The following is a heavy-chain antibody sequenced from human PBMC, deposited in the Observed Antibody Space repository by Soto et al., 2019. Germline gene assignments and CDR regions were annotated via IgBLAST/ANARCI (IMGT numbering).Heavy chain of an antibody. CDR2: ISYDGSNK. Sequence: QVQLVESGGGVVQPGRSLRLSCAASGFTFSSYGMHWVRQAPGKGLEWVAVISYDGSNKYYADSVKGRFTISRDNSKNTLYLQMNGLRAEDTAVYYCAKVGMPAATYNWFDPWGQGTLVTVSS. V-gene: IGHV3-30*18. D-gene: IGHD2-2*01. CDR3: AKVGMPAATYNWFDP. CDR1: GFTFSSYG. J-gene: IGHJ5*02.